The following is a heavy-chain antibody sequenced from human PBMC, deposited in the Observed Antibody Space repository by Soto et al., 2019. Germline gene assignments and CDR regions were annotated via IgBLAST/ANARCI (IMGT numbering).Heavy chain of an antibody. CDR1: GYSISSGYY. CDR2: IYHSGST. Sequence: SETLSLTCAVSGYSISSGYYWGWIRQPPGKGLECIASIYHSGSTYFNPSLKSRVTISVDTSKNHFSLKLNSVTAADTAVYYCAREYVYCGGDCYSDAFDIWGQRTMVTVSS. D-gene: IGHD2-21*02. CDR3: AREYVYCGGDCYSDAFDI. J-gene: IGHJ3*02. V-gene: IGHV4-38-2*02.